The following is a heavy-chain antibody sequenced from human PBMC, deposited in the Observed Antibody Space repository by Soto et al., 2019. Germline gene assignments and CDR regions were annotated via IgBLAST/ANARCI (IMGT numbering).Heavy chain of an antibody. CDR2: IYYSANT. CDR1: GGSISSGGYY. D-gene: IGHD3-10*01. Sequence: QVQLQESGPGLVKPSQTLSLTCSVSGGSISSGGYYWSWIRQPPGKGLEWIGYIYYSANTHYNPSLKGRLSISADTSKNQFSLNMSSVTAADTAVYYCARSGGNSYYYGVDVWGQGTGVTVSS. J-gene: IGHJ6*02. CDR3: ARSGGNSYYYGVDV. V-gene: IGHV4-31*02.